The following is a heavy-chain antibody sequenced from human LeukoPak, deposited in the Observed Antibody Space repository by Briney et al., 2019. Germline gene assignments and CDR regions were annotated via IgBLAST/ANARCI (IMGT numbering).Heavy chain of an antibody. J-gene: IGHJ6*03. CDR3: ARAMASIAAAGTNYYYYMDV. V-gene: IGHV1-69*13. CDR2: IIPIFGTA. D-gene: IGHD6-13*01. Sequence: ASVKVSCKASGGTFSSYAISWVRQAPGQGLEWMGGIIPIFGTANYAQKFQGRVTITADESTSIAYMELSSLRSEDTAVYYCARAMASIAAAGTNYYYYMDVWGKGTTVTVSS. CDR1: GGTFSSYA.